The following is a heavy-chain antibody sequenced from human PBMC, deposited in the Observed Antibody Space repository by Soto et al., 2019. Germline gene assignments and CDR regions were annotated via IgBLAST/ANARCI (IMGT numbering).Heavy chain of an antibody. V-gene: IGHV4-31*03. Sequence: QLQLQESGPGLVKPSETLSLTCTVSGGSISSSSYYWSWIRQHPGKGLEWIGYIYYSGSTYYNPSLKSRVTISVDTSKNQFSLKLSSVTAADTAVYYCAREGAWSPEAFDIWGQGTMVTVSS. J-gene: IGHJ3*02. D-gene: IGHD3-3*01. CDR3: AREGAWSPEAFDI. CDR1: GGSISSSSYY. CDR2: IYYSGST.